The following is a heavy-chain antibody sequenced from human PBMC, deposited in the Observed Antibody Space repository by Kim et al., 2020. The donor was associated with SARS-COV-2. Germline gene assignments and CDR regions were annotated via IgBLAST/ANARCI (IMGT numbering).Heavy chain of an antibody. CDR2: INNDCGLT. CDR1: GFTFSSFD. J-gene: IGHJ4*02. Sequence: GGSLRLSCAASGFTFSSFDMTWVRQLPGKGLEWVSVINNDCGLTFYADSVKGRFTISRDNTMNTLYLQMNSLRADDTAVYYCAKYFPYGSCDMPNYFDLWGQGTPVTVSS. V-gene: IGHV3-23*03. D-gene: IGHD3-10*01. CDR3: AKYFPYGSCDMPNYFDL.